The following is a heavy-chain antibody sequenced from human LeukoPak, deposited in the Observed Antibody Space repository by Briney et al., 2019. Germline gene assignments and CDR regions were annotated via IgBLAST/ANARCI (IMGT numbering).Heavy chain of an antibody. V-gene: IGHV4-39*01. D-gene: IGHD3-10*01. CDR3: ARYARSGSNYPTNWFDP. Sequence: SETLSLTCTVSGGSISSRPYCWGWIRQPPGMGLEWLGSFYYSGSTYYKPSLKSRVTISVDTSKNQFSLKLTSVTAADTAVYYCARYARSGSNYPTNWFDPWGQGTLVTVSS. J-gene: IGHJ5*02. CDR1: GGSISSRPYC. CDR2: FYYSGST.